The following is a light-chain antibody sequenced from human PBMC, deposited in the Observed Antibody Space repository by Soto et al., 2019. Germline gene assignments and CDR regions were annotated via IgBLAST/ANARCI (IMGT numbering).Light chain of an antibody. Sequence: DIQMTPSPSPLSASLGDRVTITFPASQSISSWLAWYQQKPGKAPKFLIYDASSLESGVPSRFSGSGSGTEFTLTISSLQPDDFATYYCQQYYSYSPTFGQGTKVDIK. CDR2: DAS. J-gene: IGKJ2*01. V-gene: IGKV1-5*01. CDR1: QSISSW. CDR3: QQYYSYSPT.